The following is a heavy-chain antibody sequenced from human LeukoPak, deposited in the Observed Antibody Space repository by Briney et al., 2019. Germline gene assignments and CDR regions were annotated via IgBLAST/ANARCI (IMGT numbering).Heavy chain of an antibody. V-gene: IGHV4-59*01. Sequence: PSETLSLTCTVSGGSISSYYWSWIRQLPGKGLEWIGYIYYSGSTNYNPSLKSRVTISVDTSKNQFSLKLSSVTAADTAVYYCARVLRYYSSTSCYEYWYFDLWGRGTLVTVSS. CDR3: ARVLRYYSSTSCYEYWYFDL. D-gene: IGHD2-2*01. CDR1: GGSISSYY. J-gene: IGHJ2*01. CDR2: IYYSGST.